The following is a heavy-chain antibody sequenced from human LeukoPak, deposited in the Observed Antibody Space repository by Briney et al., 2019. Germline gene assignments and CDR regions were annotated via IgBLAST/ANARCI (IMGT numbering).Heavy chain of an antibody. J-gene: IGHJ4*02. CDR2: ISYDGSNK. V-gene: IGHV3-30*18. D-gene: IGHD3-3*01. CDR1: GFTFSSYG. CDR3: AKSIGVVITPSIDY. Sequence: GGSLRLSCAASGFTFSSYGMHWVRQAPGKGLEWVAVISYDGSNKYYADSVKGRFTISRDNSKNTLYLQMNSLRAEDTAVYYCAKSIGVVITPSIDYWGQGTLVTVSS.